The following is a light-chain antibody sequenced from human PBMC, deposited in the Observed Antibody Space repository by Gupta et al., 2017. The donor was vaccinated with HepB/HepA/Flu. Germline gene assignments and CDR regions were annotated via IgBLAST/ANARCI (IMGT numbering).Light chain of an antibody. Sequence: EIVLTQFPGTLSSSPGERATRSRRASQSVSTTSLASYQQKSGQALRLLVHGASSRATGIPGRFSGRGSGTYITLSISGLEPDDCVVYFWQDYGGSSCTFGQGTKLEIK. CDR1: QSVSTTS. V-gene: IGKV3-20*01. CDR3: QDYGGSSCT. J-gene: IGKJ2*02. CDR2: GAS.